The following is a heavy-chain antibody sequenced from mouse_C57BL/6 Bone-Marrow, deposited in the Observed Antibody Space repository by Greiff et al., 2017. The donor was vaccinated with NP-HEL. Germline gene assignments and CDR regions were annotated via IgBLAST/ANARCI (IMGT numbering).Heavy chain of an antibody. V-gene: IGHV1-63*01. Sequence: VKLVESGAELVRPGTSVKMSCKASGYTFTNYWIGWAKQRPGHGLEWIGDIYPGGGYTNYNEKFKGKATLTADKSSSTAYMQFSSLTSEDSAIYYCARWEAAQGYYFDYWGQGTTLTVSS. CDR2: IYPGGGYT. CDR3: ARWEAAQGYYFDY. D-gene: IGHD6-1*01. J-gene: IGHJ2*01. CDR1: GYTFTNYW.